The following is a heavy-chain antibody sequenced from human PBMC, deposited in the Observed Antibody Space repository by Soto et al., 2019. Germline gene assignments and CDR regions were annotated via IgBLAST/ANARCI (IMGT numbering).Heavy chain of an antibody. CDR3: ARDLSGAFGSSSGDY. V-gene: IGHV4-34*01. CDR1: GGSFSSYY. CDR2: INHSGSP. Sequence: SETLSLTCAVYGGSFSSYYWSWIRQPPGKGLEWIGEINHSGSPNYNPSLKSRLTISVDTSKNQFSLKLSPVTAADTAVYYCARDLSGAFGSSSGDYWGQGTLVTVSS. J-gene: IGHJ4*02. D-gene: IGHD6-6*01.